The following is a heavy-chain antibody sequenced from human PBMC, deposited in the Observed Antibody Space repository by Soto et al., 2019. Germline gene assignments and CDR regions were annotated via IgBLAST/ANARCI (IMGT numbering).Heavy chain of an antibody. CDR2: IWCDGSNK. Sequence: QVQLVESGGGVVQPGRSLRLSCAASGFTFSSYGMHWVRQAPGKGLEWVAVIWCDGSNKYYADSVKGRFTISRDNSKNTLYRKRNSLRAENTAGYYGARESSVEGHDILTGYFKQRRGWFDPWGQGTLVTVSS. CDR3: ARESSVEGHDILTGYFKQRRGWFDP. CDR1: GFTFSSYG. D-gene: IGHD3-9*01. V-gene: IGHV3-33*01. J-gene: IGHJ5*02.